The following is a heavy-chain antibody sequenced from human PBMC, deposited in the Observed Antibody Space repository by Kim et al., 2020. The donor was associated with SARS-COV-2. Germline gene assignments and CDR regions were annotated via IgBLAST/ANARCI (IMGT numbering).Heavy chain of an antibody. V-gene: IGHV3-15*01. Sequence: GGSLRLSCAASGFTFSNAWMSWVRQAPGKGLEWVGRIKSKTDGGTTDYAAPVKGRFTISRDDSKNTLYLQMNSLKTEDTAVYYCTTVIRYFDWLLTDLHKDAFDIWGQGTMVTVSS. D-gene: IGHD3-9*01. CDR3: TTVIRYFDWLLTDLHKDAFDI. CDR2: IKSKTDGGTT. CDR1: GFTFSNAW. J-gene: IGHJ3*02.